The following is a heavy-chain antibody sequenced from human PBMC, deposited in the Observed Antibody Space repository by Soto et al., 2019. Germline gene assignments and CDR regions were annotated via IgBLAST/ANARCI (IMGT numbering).Heavy chain of an antibody. CDR2: IDASDSYT. J-gene: IGHJ4*02. Sequence: GESLKISCEASGYSFTNSGISWVRQMPGKGLEWMGRIDASDSYTSYSPSFQGHLTISADKSISTAYLQWSSLKHSDPAMYYCAIHRHNSRPPREYWGQGTLVTVSS. CDR3: AIHRHNSRPPREY. V-gene: IGHV5-10-1*01. D-gene: IGHD3-16*02. CDR1: GYSFTNSG.